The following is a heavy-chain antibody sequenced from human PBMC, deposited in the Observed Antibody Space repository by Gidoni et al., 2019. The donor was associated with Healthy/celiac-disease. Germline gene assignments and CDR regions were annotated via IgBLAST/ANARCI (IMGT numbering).Heavy chain of an antibody. CDR3: ARDLVSGVEGYSSSWYHAFDI. V-gene: IGHV3-30*04. D-gene: IGHD6-13*01. Sequence: QVQLVESGGGVVQPGRSLRLSCAASGFTFSSYAMHWVRQAPGKGLEWVAVISYDGSNKYYADSVKGRFTISRDNSKNTLYLQMNSLRAEDTAVYYCARDLVSGVEGYSSSWYHAFDIWGQGTMVTVSS. CDR1: GFTFSSYA. J-gene: IGHJ3*02. CDR2: ISYDGSNK.